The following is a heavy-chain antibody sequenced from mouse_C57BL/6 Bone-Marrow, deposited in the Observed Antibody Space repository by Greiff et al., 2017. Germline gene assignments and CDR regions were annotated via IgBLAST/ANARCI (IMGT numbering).Heavy chain of an antibody. Sequence: QVQLQQPGAELVMPGASVKLSCKASGYTFTSYWMHWVKQRPGPGLEWIGEIDPSDSYTNYNHKFKGKSTLTVDKSSSTAVMKLSSLTSDDSAVYYCAVDRGYAMDYWGQGTSVTVSS. V-gene: IGHV1-69*01. D-gene: IGHD3-2*01. J-gene: IGHJ4*01. CDR2: IDPSDSYT. CDR3: AVDRGYAMDY. CDR1: GYTFTSYW.